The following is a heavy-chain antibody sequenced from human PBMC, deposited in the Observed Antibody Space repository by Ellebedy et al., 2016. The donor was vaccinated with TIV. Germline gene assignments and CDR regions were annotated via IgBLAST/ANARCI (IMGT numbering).Heavy chain of an antibody. V-gene: IGHV3-7*01. J-gene: IGHJ4*02. CDR2: ISPDGGAR. Sequence: PGGSLRLSCAVSGITFGDHYMSWVRQAPGKGLECVAQISPDGGARYYVDSVKGRFNISRDNANYKLFLQMDVLRAEDTAVYYCTKEEWWRFDFWGQGTLVTVSS. CDR1: GITFGDHY. CDR3: TKEEWWRFDF. D-gene: IGHD2-15*01.